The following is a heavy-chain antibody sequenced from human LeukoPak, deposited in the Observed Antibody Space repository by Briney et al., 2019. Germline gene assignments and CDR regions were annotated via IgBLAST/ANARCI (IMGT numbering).Heavy chain of an antibody. CDR2: INPNTGGT. CDR1: GYTFSGHY. CDR3: ARDMYDFLSAAYYFDY. Sequence: ASVKVSCKASGYTFSGHYMHWVRQAPGQGLEWMGWINPNTGGTNYAQKFQGGVTTTRDTSISTVYMELRRLRSDDTAVYYCARDMYDFLSAAYYFDYWGQGTLVTVSS. D-gene: IGHD3-3*01. J-gene: IGHJ4*02. V-gene: IGHV1-2*02.